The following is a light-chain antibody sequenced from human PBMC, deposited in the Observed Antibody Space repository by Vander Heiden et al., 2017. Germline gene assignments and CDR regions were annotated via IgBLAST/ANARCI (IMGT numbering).Light chain of an antibody. V-gene: IGKV1D-16*01. CDR3: QQYEGSPIT. J-gene: IGKJ5*01. Sequence: EIQMTPSPSSLSASVGDRVTLPCRASQGITRWIAWYQQQPKKAPKSLIDAASSLQSGVPSRCGGSGSGTDCTLTSSSLKTEDAAVYYRQQYEGSPITLGQGTRLEMK. CDR2: AAS. CDR1: QGITRW.